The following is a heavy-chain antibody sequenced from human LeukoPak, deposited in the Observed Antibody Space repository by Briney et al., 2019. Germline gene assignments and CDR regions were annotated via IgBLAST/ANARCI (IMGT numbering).Heavy chain of an antibody. Sequence: GRSLRLSCAASGFTFSSYAMHWVRQAPGKGLEWVAVISYDGSNKYYADSVKGRFTISRDNSKNTLYLQMNSLRAEDTAVYYCAKVHFWSGSDYWGQGTLVTVSS. CDR1: GFTFSSYA. CDR2: ISYDGSNK. J-gene: IGHJ4*02. V-gene: IGHV3-30-3*01. D-gene: IGHD3-3*02. CDR3: AKVHFWSGSDY.